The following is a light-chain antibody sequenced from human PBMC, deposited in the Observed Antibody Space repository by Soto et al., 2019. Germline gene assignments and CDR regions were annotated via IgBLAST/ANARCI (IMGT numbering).Light chain of an antibody. Sequence: IQMTQSPSSLSASVGDRVTITCRASQSISSYLNWYQQKPGKAPKLLIYAASTLQSGVPSRFSGSGPGRDFTLTISSLQPEDFATYYCLLDYNYFWAFGQGTKVDIK. J-gene: IGKJ1*01. CDR1: QSISSY. CDR2: AAS. CDR3: LLDYNYFWA. V-gene: IGKV1-6*01.